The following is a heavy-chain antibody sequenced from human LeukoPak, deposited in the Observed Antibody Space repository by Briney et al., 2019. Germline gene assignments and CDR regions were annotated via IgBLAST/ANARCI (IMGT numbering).Heavy chain of an antibody. CDR3: ARVKDEGMIAP. CDR1: GYTFTSYG. V-gene: IGHV1-18*01. D-gene: IGHD3-22*01. Sequence: ASVKVSCKASGYTFTSYGISWVRQAPGQGIEWMGWISAYNGNTNYAQKLQGRVTMTRDTSISTAYMELSSLRSEDTAVYYCARVKDEGMIAPWGQGTLVTVSP. CDR2: ISAYNGNT. J-gene: IGHJ5*02.